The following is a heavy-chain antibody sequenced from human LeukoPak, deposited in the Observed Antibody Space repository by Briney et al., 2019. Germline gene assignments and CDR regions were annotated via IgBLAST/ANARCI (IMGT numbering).Heavy chain of an antibody. Sequence: AGGSLRLSCAASGFTFSSYSMNWVRQAPGKGLEWVSSISSSSSYIYYADSVKGRFTISRDNAKNSLYLQMNSLRAEDTAVYYCARAPPDYDILTGYSFDYWGQGTLVTVSS. D-gene: IGHD3-9*01. J-gene: IGHJ4*02. CDR3: ARAPPDYDILTGYSFDY. V-gene: IGHV3-21*04. CDR1: GFTFSSYS. CDR2: ISSSSSYI.